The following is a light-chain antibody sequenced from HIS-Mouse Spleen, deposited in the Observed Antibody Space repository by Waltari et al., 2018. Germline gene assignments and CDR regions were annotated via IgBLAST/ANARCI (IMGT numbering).Light chain of an antibody. J-gene: IGLJ3*02. Sequence: QSALTQTRSVSGSPGQSVTIPCTGTSSDVGGYNYVSWYQQHPGKAPKLMIYDVSKWPSGVPDRFSGSKSGNTASLTISGLQAEDEADYYCCSYAGSWVFGGGTKLTVL. CDR2: DVS. CDR1: SSDVGGYNY. CDR3: CSYAGSWV. V-gene: IGLV2-11*01.